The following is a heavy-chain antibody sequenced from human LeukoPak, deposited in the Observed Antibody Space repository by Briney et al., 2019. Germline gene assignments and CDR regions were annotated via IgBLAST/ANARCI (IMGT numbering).Heavy chain of an antibody. D-gene: IGHD3-10*01. J-gene: IGHJ5*02. CDR1: GYTLTELS. Sequence: RASVKVSCKVSGYTLTELSMHWVRQAPGKGLEWMGGFDPEDGETIYAREFQGRVTMTEDTSTDTAYMELSSLRSEDTAVYYCATAPNYYGSGSYIGWFDPWGQGTLVTVSS. CDR3: ATAPNYYGSGSYIGWFDP. CDR2: FDPEDGET. V-gene: IGHV1-24*01.